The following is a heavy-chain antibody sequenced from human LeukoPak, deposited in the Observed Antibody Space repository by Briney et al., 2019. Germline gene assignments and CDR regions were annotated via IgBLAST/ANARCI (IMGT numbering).Heavy chain of an antibody. CDR3: ARGGWLDDY. CDR2: INPSDSYT. CDR1: GYSFTNYW. Sequence: GESLKISCKGSGYSFTNYWISWLRQMPGKGLEWMGRINPSDSYTNYNPSFQGHVTFSVDKSIATAYLQWTTLKASDTAMYYCARGGWLDDYWGQGTLVTVSS. D-gene: IGHD6-19*01. J-gene: IGHJ4*02. V-gene: IGHV5-10-1*01.